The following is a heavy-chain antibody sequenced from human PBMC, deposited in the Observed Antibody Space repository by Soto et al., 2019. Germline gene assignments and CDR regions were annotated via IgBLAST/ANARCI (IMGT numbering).Heavy chain of an antibody. CDR3: ARKQLVRSYYYGMDV. V-gene: IGHV3-21*01. CDR1: AFTFSDYSSYS. CDR2: ISSSSSYI. D-gene: IGHD6-6*01. J-gene: IGHJ6*02. Sequence: GGSLRLSCAASAFTFSDYSSYSMNWVRQAPGKGLEWVSSISSSSSYIYYADSVKGRFTISRDNAKNSLYLQMNSLRAEDTAVYYCARKQLVRSYYYGMDVWGQGTTVTVSS.